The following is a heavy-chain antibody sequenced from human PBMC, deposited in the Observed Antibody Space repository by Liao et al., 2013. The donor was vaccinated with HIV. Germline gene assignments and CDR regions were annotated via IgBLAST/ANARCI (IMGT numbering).Heavy chain of an antibody. V-gene: IGHV4-39*07. CDR3: ARDELELPNYYYYYYMDV. J-gene: IGHJ6*03. D-gene: IGHD1-7*01. CDR2: FYYSGST. CDR1: GGSISSSSYY. Sequence: QVQLQESGPGLVKPSQTLSLTCTVSGGSISSSSYYWGWIRQPPGKGLEWIGSFYYSGSTYYNPSLKSRVTISVDTSKNQFSLKLSSVTAADTAVYYCARDELELPNYYYYYYMDVWGKGTTVTVSS.